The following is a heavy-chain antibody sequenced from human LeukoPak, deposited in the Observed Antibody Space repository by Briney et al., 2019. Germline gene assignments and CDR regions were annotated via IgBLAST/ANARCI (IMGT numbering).Heavy chain of an antibody. CDR3: AKDAAAAGLYYFDY. D-gene: IGHD6-13*01. CDR1: GFTFDDYA. J-gene: IGHJ4*02. V-gene: IGHV3-9*03. CDR2: ISWNSGSI. Sequence: GRSLRLSCAASGFTFDDYAMHWVRHAPGKGLEWVSGISWNSGSIGYADSVKGRFTISRDNAKNSLYLQMNSLRAEDMALYYCAKDAAAAGLYYFDYWGQGTLVTVSS.